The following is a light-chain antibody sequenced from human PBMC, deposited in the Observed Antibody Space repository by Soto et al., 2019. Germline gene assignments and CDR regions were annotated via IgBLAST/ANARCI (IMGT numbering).Light chain of an antibody. V-gene: IGLV1-44*01. CDR3: AAWDDSLRGLE. Sequence: QPVLTQPPSASGTPGQMVTISCSGSSSNIGSNTVNWYQQLPGMAPKLLIYNNSQRPSGVPDRFSGSKSGTSASLAISGLQSEDEADYYCAAWDDSLRGLEFGGGTKLTVL. CDR2: NNS. J-gene: IGLJ2*01. CDR1: SSNIGSNT.